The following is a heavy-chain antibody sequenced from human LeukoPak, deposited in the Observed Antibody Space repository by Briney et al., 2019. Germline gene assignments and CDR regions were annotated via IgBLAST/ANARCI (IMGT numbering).Heavy chain of an antibody. J-gene: IGHJ3*02. CDR3: ARDSLGCGGDCYTFDN. CDR2: ISSSSSYI. V-gene: IGHV3-21*01. D-gene: IGHD2-21*02. CDR1: GFTFSSYS. Sequence: GGSLRLSCAASGFTFSSYSMNWVRQAPGKGLEWVSSISSSSSYIYYADSVKGRFTISRDNAKNSLYLQMNSLRAEDAAVYYCARDSLGCGGDCYTFDNWGQGILVTVSS.